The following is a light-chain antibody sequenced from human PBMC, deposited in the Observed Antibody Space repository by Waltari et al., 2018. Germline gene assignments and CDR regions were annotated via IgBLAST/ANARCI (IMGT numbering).Light chain of an antibody. CDR2: EVS. V-gene: IGLV2-23*02. J-gene: IGLJ3*02. CDR1: SSDVGTYDL. Sequence: QSALTQPASVSGSPGQSITISCTGTSSDVGTYDLVSWYQQESGKAPKVMIYEVSKRPSGVSYRFSGAKAGNTASLTISGLQAEDEGDYYCCSYVGSHWVFGGGTKLTVL. CDR3: CSYVGSHWV.